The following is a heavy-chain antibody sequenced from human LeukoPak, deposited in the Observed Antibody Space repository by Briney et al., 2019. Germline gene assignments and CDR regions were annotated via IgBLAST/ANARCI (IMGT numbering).Heavy chain of an antibody. CDR1: GYSISSGYY. Sequence: PSETLSFTCAVSGYSISSGYYWGWIRQPPGKGLEWIGRIYHSGSTYYNPSLKSRVTISVDTSKNQFSLKLSSVTAADTAVYYCASRFWSGYYTVGYYFDYWGQGTLVTVSS. J-gene: IGHJ4*02. CDR2: IYHSGST. V-gene: IGHV4-38-2*01. CDR3: ASRFWSGYYTVGYYFDY. D-gene: IGHD3-3*01.